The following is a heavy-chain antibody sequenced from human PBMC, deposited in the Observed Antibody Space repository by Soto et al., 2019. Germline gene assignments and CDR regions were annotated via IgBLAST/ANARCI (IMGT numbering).Heavy chain of an antibody. V-gene: IGHV2-5*02. Sequence: SGPTLVHPTQTLTLTCTFSGFSLSTSGVNVCWFRHPPGKALEWLALIYWDDEKLYSPSLQNSLTVTKDTSRNQLVLTMTNMDPVDTATYYCANRRLYCGSTTCHKNNNYFDXWGQGTRVTASX. CDR1: GFSLSTSGVN. CDR3: ANRRLYCGSTTCHKNNNYFDX. D-gene: IGHD2-2*01. CDR2: IYWDDEK. J-gene: IGHJ5*02.